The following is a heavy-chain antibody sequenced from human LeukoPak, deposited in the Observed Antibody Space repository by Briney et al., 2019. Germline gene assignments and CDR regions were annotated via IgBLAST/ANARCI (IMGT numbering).Heavy chain of an antibody. CDR3: ARSTVVNNLDY. V-gene: IGHV4-38-2*02. D-gene: IGHD2-21*01. CDR1: GYSISSGYY. Sequence: PSETLSLTCTVSGYSISSGYYWGWIRQPPGKGLEGIGSIYHSGSTYCNPSLKSRVTISVDTSKNQFSLKLSSVTAADTAVYYCARSTVVNNLDYWGQGTLVTVSS. J-gene: IGHJ4*02. CDR2: IYHSGST.